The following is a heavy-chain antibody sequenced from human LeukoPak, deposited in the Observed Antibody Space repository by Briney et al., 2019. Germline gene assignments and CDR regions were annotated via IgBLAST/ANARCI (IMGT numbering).Heavy chain of an antibody. CDR1: ADSISSGSYY. Sequence: PSETLSLTCTVSADSISSGSYYWSWIRQPAGKGLEWIGRIYTNGSTKHNPSLKSRVTISLDTSKNQISLKPSSVTAADTAVYFCARWKYYYDRSGYYIGYFDYWGQGTLVTVSS. V-gene: IGHV4-61*02. D-gene: IGHD3-22*01. CDR2: IYTNGST. J-gene: IGHJ4*02. CDR3: ARWKYYYDRSGYYIGYFDY.